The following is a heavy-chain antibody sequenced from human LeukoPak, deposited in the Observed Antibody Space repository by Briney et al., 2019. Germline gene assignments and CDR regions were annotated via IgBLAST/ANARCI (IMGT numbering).Heavy chain of an antibody. J-gene: IGHJ4*02. D-gene: IGHD1-1*01. CDR2: ISAYNGNT. V-gene: IGHV1-18*01. CDR3: ARDEIATGVGTTFYY. CDR1: GYTFTSYG. Sequence: ASVKVSCKASGYTFTSYGISWVRQAPGQGLEWMGWISAYNGNTNYAQKLQGRVTITADKSTSTAYMELSSLRSEDTAVYYCARDEIATGVGTTFYYWGQGTLVTVSS.